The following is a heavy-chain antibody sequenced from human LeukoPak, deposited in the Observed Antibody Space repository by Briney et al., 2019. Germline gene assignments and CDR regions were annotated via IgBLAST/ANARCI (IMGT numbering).Heavy chain of an antibody. CDR1: GYTFTGYY. CDR2: INPNSGGT. D-gene: IGHD6-13*01. J-gene: IGHJ3*02. V-gene: IGHV1-2*02. CDR3: ARDSSSWYGGALDI. Sequence: ASVKVSCKASGYTFTGYYMHWVRQAPGQGLEWMGWINPNSGGTNYAQKFQGRVTMTRDTSISTAYMELSRLRSDDTAVYYCARDSSSWYGGALDIWGQGTMVTVSS.